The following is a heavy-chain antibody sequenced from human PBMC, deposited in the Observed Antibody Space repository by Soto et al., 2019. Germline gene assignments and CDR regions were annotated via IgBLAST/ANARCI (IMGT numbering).Heavy chain of an antibody. CDR3: AGDRLRYFDWLGARDAFDI. CDR2: IYYSGST. D-gene: IGHD3-9*01. J-gene: IGHJ3*02. Sequence: SETLSLTCTVSGGFISSGGYYWSWIRQHTGKGLERIEYIYYSGSTYYNPSLKSRVTISVDTSKNEFSLKLSSVTAADTAVYYCAGDRLRYFDWLGARDAFDIWGQGTMVTVSS. CDR1: GGFISSGGYY. V-gene: IGHV4-31*03.